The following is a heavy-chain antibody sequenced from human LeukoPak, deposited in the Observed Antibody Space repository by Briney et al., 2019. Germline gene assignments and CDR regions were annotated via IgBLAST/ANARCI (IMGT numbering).Heavy chain of an antibody. J-gene: IGHJ4*02. CDR1: GGSISSYY. CDR3: ARRAFIAAAGTGFDY. D-gene: IGHD6-13*01. CDR2: INHSGST. V-gene: IGHV4-34*01. Sequence: SETLSLTCTVSGGSISSYYWSWIRQPPGKGLEWIGEINHSGSTNYNPSLKSRVTISVDTSKNQFSLKLSSVTAADTAVYYCARRAFIAAAGTGFDYWGQGTLVTVSS.